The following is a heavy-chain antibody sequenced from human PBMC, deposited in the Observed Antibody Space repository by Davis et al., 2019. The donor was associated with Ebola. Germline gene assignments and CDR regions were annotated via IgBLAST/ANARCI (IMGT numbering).Heavy chain of an antibody. Sequence: SLKLSCAASGFTFSSYRMHWVRQAPGKGLEWVAVIWYDGSNKYYADSVKGRFTISRDNSKNTLYLQMNSLRAEDTAVYYCARVSSHGDPDYWGQGTLVTVSS. J-gene: IGHJ4*02. D-gene: IGHD4-17*01. CDR2: IWYDGSNK. CDR3: ARVSSHGDPDY. CDR1: GFTFSSYR. V-gene: IGHV3-33*01.